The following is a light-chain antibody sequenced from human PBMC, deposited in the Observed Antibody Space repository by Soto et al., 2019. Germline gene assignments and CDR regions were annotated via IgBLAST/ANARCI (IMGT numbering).Light chain of an antibody. J-gene: IGLJ1*01. CDR1: SSDIGGYNY. CDR2: EVT. V-gene: IGLV2-14*01. Sequence: QSALTQPASVSGSPGQSITISCTGASSDIGGYNYVSWYQHHPGKAPKLLIYEVTNRPSGVSNRFSGSKSGKTASLTISGLQAEDEADSYCSSYTTSGSLFYVFGTGTKLTVL. CDR3: SSYTTSGSLFYV.